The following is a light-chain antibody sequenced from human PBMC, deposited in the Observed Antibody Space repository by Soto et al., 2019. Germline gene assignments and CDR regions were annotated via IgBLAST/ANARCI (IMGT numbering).Light chain of an antibody. CDR2: DAS. CDR1: QSISRT. Sequence: EVVLTQSPDTLSVSAVERATLSCRASQSISRTLAWYQQKSGKPPRLLIYDASTRATGFPARFSGSGSGTEFTLTITSLQSEDFAVYYCQHYNNWSLTFGAGTKVDIK. J-gene: IGKJ4*01. V-gene: IGKV3D-15*01. CDR3: QHYNNWSLT.